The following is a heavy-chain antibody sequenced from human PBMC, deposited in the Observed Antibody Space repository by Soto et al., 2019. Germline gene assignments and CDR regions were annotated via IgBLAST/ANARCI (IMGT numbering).Heavy chain of an antibody. Sequence: GASVEVSCMASGSTFTGYYMHWVRQAPGQGLEWMGWINPNSGGTNYAQKFQGWVTMTRDTSISTAYMELSRLRSDDTAVYYCARDLGIAVAGTGYYGMDVWGLGTTITVSS. CDR1: GSTFTGYY. CDR3: ARDLGIAVAGTGYYGMDV. CDR2: INPNSGGT. J-gene: IGHJ6*02. D-gene: IGHD6-19*01. V-gene: IGHV1-2*04.